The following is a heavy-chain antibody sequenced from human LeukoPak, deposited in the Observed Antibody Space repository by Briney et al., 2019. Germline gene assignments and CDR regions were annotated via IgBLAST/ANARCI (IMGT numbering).Heavy chain of an antibody. CDR1: GGSISSGGYS. CDR3: ARRRSGSYSRGYFDL. Sequence: SQTLSLTCAVSGGSISSGGYSWSWIRQPPGKGLEWIGSIYYSGSTYYNPSLKSRVTISVDTSKNQFSLKLSSVTAADTAVYYCARRRSGSYSRGYFDLWGRGTLVTVSS. D-gene: IGHD1-26*01. J-gene: IGHJ2*01. V-gene: IGHV4-30-2*03. CDR2: IYYSGST.